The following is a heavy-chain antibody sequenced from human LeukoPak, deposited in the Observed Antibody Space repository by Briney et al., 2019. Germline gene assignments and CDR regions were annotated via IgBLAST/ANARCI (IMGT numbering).Heavy chain of an antibody. CDR3: ATDFSFGSGWYWGFDP. CDR1: GYTLTELS. J-gene: IGHJ5*02. D-gene: IGHD6-19*01. Sequence: VASVKVSCKVSGYTLTELSMHWVRQAPGKGLEWMGGFDPEDGETIYAQKFQGGVTMTEDTSTDTAYMELSSLRSEDTAVYYCATDFSFGSGWYWGFDPWGQGTLVTVSS. CDR2: FDPEDGET. V-gene: IGHV1-24*01.